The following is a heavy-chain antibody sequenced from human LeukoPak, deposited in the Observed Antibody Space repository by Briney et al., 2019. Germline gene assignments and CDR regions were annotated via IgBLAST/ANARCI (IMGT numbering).Heavy chain of an antibody. D-gene: IGHD3-9*01. CDR3: ARKRSFDL. CDR2: IYYSESA. J-gene: IGHJ4*02. CDR1: GDSVSNYY. Sequence: PSETLSLTCTVSGDSVSNYYWSWIRQPPGKRLEWIGCIYYSESATYNPSLKSRVTISLDTSKNQFFLKLSSVTAADTAVYYCARKRSFDLWGQGTLATVSS. V-gene: IGHV4-59*02.